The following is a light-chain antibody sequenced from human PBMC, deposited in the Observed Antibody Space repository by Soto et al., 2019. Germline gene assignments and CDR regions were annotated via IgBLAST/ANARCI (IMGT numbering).Light chain of an antibody. Sequence: EIVLTQSPATLSLSPGERATLSCRASQSVSSYLAWYQQKPRQAPRLLIYDASNRATGIPARFSGSGSGTDFTLTISILQPEDFAVYYCQQHSNWPLTFGQGTKLDIK. CDR2: DAS. CDR1: QSVSSY. V-gene: IGKV3-11*01. J-gene: IGKJ5*01. CDR3: QQHSNWPLT.